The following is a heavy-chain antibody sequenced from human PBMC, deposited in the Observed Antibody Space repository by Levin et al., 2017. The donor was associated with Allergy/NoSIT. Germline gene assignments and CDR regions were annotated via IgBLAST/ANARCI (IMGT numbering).Heavy chain of an antibody. CDR2: IYNSGST. CDR1: GGSISSGGYY. V-gene: IGHV4-31*03. D-gene: IGHD2-21*01. Sequence: SSETLSLTCTVSGGSISSGGYYWTWIRQHPGKGLEWIGHIYNSGSTYYNPSLKSRVTISVDTSKNQFSLKLSSVTAADTAVYYCARVPGPLAVIHLTNWGQGTLVTVSS. CDR3: ARVPGPLAVIHLTN. J-gene: IGHJ4*02.